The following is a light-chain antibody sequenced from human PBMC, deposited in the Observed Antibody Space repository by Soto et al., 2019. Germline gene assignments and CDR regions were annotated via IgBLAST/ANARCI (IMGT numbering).Light chain of an antibody. V-gene: IGLV1-47*01. Sequence: QSVLTQPPSASGTPGPRVTISCSGSSSNIGSNYVYWYQQLPGTAPKLLIYRNNQRPSGVPDRFSGSKSGTSASLAISGLRSEDEADYYCGTWDDSLSGPRVFGGGTKLTVL. CDR1: SSNIGSNY. CDR2: RNN. J-gene: IGLJ2*01. CDR3: GTWDDSLSGPRV.